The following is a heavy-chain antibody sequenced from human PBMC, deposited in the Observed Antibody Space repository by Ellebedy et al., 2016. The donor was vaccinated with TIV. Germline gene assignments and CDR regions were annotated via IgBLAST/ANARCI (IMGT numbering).Heavy chain of an antibody. J-gene: IGHJ4*02. D-gene: IGHD3-3*01. CDR1: GFAFTTYA. CDR3: AKDRVPDVLWNFDL. Sequence: PGGSLRLSCAASGFAFTTYAMSWVRQAPGKGLEWVSAVLGNGDRTYYADSVKGRFTISRDNSKNTLFLQMNSLTAEDTAVYYCAKDRVPDVLWNFDLWGQGTLVTVSS. CDR2: VLGNGDRT. V-gene: IGHV3-23*01.